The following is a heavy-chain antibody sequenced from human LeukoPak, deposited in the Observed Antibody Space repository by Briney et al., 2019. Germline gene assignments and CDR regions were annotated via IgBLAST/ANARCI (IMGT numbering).Heavy chain of an antibody. J-gene: IGHJ4*02. V-gene: IGHV1-2*02. Sequence: ASVKVSCKASGYTFTSYYMRGVRQAPGQGVEWRGWTNPKSGDTKYAQRFQGRVTMTKDPSITTAYMELSDLRSDDTAVYYGARVFGRWELHPFDYWGQGTLVTVSS. CDR3: ARVFGRWELHPFDY. CDR1: GYTFTSYY. CDR2: TNPKSGDT. D-gene: IGHD1-26*01.